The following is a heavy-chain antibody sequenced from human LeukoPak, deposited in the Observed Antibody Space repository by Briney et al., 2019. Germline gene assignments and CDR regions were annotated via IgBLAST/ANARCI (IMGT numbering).Heavy chain of an antibody. Sequence: SETLSLTCTVSGVSIRSNYWSRIRQPPGKGLEWIGYIYYSGSTKYNPSLKSRVTISVDTSKNQFSLKLSSVTAADTAVYYCARYRGKTTVSSLDWFDPWGQGTLVTVSS. V-gene: IGHV4-59*01. D-gene: IGHD4-11*01. CDR3: ARYRGKTTVSSLDWFDP. CDR2: IYYSGST. J-gene: IGHJ5*02. CDR1: GVSIRSNY.